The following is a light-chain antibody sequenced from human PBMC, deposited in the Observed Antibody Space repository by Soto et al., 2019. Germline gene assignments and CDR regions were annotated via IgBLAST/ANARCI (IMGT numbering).Light chain of an antibody. CDR1: NIGSKS. CDR2: YDS. V-gene: IGLV3-21*01. Sequence: SYVLTQPPSVSVAPGKTARITCGAANIGSKSVNWYQQRPGQAPVLVIYYDSDRPSGIPERFSGSNSGNTATLTISSVEAGDEADYYCQVWERSGDPRVFGTGTKLTVL. CDR3: QVWERSGDPRV. J-gene: IGLJ1*01.